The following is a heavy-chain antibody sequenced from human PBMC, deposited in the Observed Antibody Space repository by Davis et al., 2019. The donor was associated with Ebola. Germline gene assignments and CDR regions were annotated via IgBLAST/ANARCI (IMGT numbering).Heavy chain of an antibody. V-gene: IGHV1-8*03. CDR2: MNPNSGNI. CDR3: AREQNNWFDP. Sequence: ASVKVSCKASGYIFSNYDINWVRQAAGQGLEWMAWMNPNSGNIGYAQKFQGRVTITRDTSISTAYMELSSLRSEDTAVYYCAREQNNWFDPWGQGTLVTVSS. J-gene: IGHJ5*02. CDR1: GYIFSNYD.